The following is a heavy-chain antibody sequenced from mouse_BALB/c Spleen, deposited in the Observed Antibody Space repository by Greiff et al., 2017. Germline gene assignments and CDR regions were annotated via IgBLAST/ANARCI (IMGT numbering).Heavy chain of an antibody. Sequence: EVQLVESGGGLVKPGGSLKLSCAASGFTFSSYTMSWVRQTPEKRLEWVATISSGGSYTYYPDSVKGRFTISRDNAKNTLYLQMSSLKSEDTAMYYCTRVPLNYYGSSSYAMDYWGQGTSVTVSS. D-gene: IGHD1-1*01. CDR1: GFTFSSYT. V-gene: IGHV5-6-4*01. J-gene: IGHJ4*01. CDR2: ISSGGSYT. CDR3: TRVPLNYYGSSSYAMDY.